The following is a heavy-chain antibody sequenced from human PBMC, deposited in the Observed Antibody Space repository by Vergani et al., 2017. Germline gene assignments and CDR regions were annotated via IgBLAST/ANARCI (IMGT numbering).Heavy chain of an antibody. CDR2: LYASGST. CDR3: ARHLRGYSYGVFDY. V-gene: IGHV4-38-2*01. CDR1: DFISNGHY. Sequence: QVQLQESGPGLVKPSETLSLICDVFDFISNGHYWGWIRQSPEKRLECIGSLYASGSTYSSPSLKSRVAISIDTSKNHFSLRLSSVTAAETAVYYCARHLRGYSYGVFDYWGQGREVTVSS. D-gene: IGHD5-18*01. J-gene: IGHJ4*02.